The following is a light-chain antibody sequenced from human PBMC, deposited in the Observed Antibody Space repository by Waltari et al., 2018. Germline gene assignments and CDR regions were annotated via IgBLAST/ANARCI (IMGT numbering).Light chain of an antibody. V-gene: IGLV3-21*04. CDR1: DIGGSS. Sequence: SYVLTQPPSVSVAPGEAARISCGGDDIGGSSVHWDQQKAGQAPVLVIYYDTGRPSGIPERFSGSNSGNTATLTIDRVGAGDEADYYCQLWDGSHVVFGGGTKLTVL. CDR2: YDT. CDR3: QLWDGSHVV. J-gene: IGLJ2*01.